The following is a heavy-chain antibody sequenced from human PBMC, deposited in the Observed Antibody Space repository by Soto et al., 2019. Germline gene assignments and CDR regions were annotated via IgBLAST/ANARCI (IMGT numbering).Heavy chain of an antibody. V-gene: IGHV3-66*02. CDR1: GFTVSSNY. J-gene: IGHJ5*02. D-gene: IGHD3-22*01. CDR2: IYSGGST. CDR3: AKGAYYYDSSGPLP. Sequence: PGGSLRLSCAASGFTVSSNYMSWVRQAPGKGLEWVSVIYSGGSTYYADSVKGRFTISRDNSKNTLYLQMNSLRAEDTAVYYCAKGAYYYDSSGPLPWGQGTLVTVSS.